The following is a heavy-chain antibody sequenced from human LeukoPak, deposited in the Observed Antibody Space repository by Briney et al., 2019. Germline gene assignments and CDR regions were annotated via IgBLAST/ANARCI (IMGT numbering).Heavy chain of an antibody. V-gene: IGHV3-11*05. CDR3: ARGRQPDC. CDR1: AFTFSDYY. D-gene: IGHD2-2*01. Sequence: GGSLRLSWAASAFTFSDYYMSWIRQAPGKGLEWVSYISSGSSYTNNADSVKGRFTISRDNAKNSLYLQMNSLRAEDTAVYYCARGRQPDCWGQGTLVTVSS. J-gene: IGHJ4*02. CDR2: ISSGSSYT.